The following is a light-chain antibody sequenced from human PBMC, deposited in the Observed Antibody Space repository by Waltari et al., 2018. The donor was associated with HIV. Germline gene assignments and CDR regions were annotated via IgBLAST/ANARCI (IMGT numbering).Light chain of an antibody. V-gene: IGLV1-51*01. CDR1: SSNIATNY. Sequence: QSVLTQPPSVSATPGQKVTISCSGSSSNIATNYVSWYQHFPGTVPKVLIYHNHQRSSGIPAPFSPPPSATSATLDISGLQTGDEAHYYCGTWDTSLIAWIFGTGTKVTVL. CDR2: HNH. J-gene: IGLJ1*01. CDR3: GTWDTSLIAWI.